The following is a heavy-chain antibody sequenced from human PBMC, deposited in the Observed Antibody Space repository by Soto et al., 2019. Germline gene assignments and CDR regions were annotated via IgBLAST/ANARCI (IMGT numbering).Heavy chain of an antibody. Sequence: PSETLSLTCGVYGGSFRNYYWIWVRQPPGKGLEWIGQIYYSGSTNYNPSLKSRVTISVDTSKNQFSLELSSVTAADTAVYYCARDFCGGDCSDDFYYYAMDVWGQGTTVTVSS. CDR1: GGSFRNYY. V-gene: IGHV4-59*01. CDR2: IYYSGST. D-gene: IGHD2-21*02. CDR3: ARDFCGGDCSDDFYYYAMDV. J-gene: IGHJ6*02.